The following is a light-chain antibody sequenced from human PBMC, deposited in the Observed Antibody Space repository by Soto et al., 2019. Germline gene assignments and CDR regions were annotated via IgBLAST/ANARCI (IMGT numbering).Light chain of an antibody. Sequence: VVMTQSPLFLPVTLGQPASISCRSSQSLAWTDGNTYLHWFQQRPGQSPRRLIYNLSSRDSGVPDRFSGSGSGTDFTLKISRVEAEDVGVYYCMLSVYCPPYTFGQGTKLEIK. J-gene: IGKJ2*01. CDR3: MLSVYCPPYT. V-gene: IGKV2-30*01. CDR2: NLS. CDR1: QSLAWTDGNTY.